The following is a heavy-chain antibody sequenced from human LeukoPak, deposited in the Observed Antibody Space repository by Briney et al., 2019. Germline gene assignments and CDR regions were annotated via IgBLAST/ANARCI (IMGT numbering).Heavy chain of an antibody. Sequence: PGGSQRLSCAASGFTFANNAMSWVRQAPGKGLEWVSAISSSGATIYCADSVRGRFTVSRDNSKNTLYLQMNSLRAEDTALYYCAKCAWFGDAPGGDYWGQGTLVTVSS. D-gene: IGHD3-10*01. CDR3: AKCAWFGDAPGGDY. V-gene: IGHV3-23*01. CDR2: ISSSGATI. CDR1: GFTFANNA. J-gene: IGHJ4*02.